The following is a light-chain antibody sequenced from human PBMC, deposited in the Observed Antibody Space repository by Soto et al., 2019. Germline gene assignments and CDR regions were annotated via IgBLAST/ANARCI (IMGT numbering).Light chain of an antibody. Sequence: EIVLTQSPGTLSLSPGERVTLSCRASQSVTNNYLAWYQQKPGQPPRLLIYNAFNRATGIPDRFSGSGSGTDFTLTISRLEPEDFAAYYCQQYDDSTLYSFGQGTKLEIK. CDR2: NAF. CDR1: QSVTNNY. CDR3: QQYDDSTLYS. J-gene: IGKJ2*03. V-gene: IGKV3-20*01.